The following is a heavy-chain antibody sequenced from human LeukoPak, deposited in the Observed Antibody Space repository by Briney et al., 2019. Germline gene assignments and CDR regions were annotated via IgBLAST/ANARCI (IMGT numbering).Heavy chain of an antibody. CDR2: IYYSGST. J-gene: IGHJ4*02. CDR3: ARTPGGLNYFDS. CDR1: GGSISSSSYY. V-gene: IGHV4-39*01. D-gene: IGHD1-26*01. Sequence: SETLSLTCTVSGGSISSSSYYWGWIRQPPGKGLEWIGSIYYSGSTYYNPSLKGRVTISVATSKNQFSLKLSSVTAADTAVYYCARTPGGLNYFDSWGQGTLVTVSS.